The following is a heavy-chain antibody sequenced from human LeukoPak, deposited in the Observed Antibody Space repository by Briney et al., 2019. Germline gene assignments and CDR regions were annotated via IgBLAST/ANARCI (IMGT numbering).Heavy chain of an antibody. Sequence: SQTLSLTCTVSGGSISSGSYYWSWIRPPAGKGLEWIGRIYASGSTNYNPSLKSRVTMSVDTSKNQFSLKLTSVTAADTAVYYCARTVTNALYFDYWGQGTLVTVSS. D-gene: IGHD4-17*01. V-gene: IGHV4-61*02. J-gene: IGHJ4*02. CDR3: ARTVTNALYFDY. CDR2: IYASGST. CDR1: GGSISSGSYY.